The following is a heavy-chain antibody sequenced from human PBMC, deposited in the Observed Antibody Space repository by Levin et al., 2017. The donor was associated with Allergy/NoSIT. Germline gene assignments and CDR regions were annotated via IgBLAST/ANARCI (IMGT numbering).Heavy chain of an antibody. J-gene: IGHJ4*02. CDR2: IKQDGSEK. Sequence: GESLKISCAASGFTFSSYWMSWVRQAPGKGLEWVANIKQDGSEKYYVDSVKGRFTISRDNAKNSLYLQMNSLRAEDTAVYYCARDPPRIPFDYWGQGTLVTVSS. V-gene: IGHV3-7*04. CDR3: ARDPPRIPFDY. CDR1: GFTFSSYW. D-gene: IGHD2-15*01.